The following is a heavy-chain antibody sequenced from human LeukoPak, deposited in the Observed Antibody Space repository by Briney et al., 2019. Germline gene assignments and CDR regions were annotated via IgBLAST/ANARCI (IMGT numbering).Heavy chain of an antibody. CDR1: GGSISSGGYS. CDR3: ARVGYCSSTSCSDYFDY. D-gene: IGHD2-2*01. V-gene: IGHV4-30-2*01. J-gene: IGHJ4*02. Sequence: PSETLSLTCAVPGGSISSGGYSWSWIRQPPGKGLEWIGYIYHSGSTYYNPSLKSRVTISVDRSKNQFSLKLSSVTAADTAVYYCARVGYCSSTSCSDYFDYWGQGTLVTVSS. CDR2: IYHSGST.